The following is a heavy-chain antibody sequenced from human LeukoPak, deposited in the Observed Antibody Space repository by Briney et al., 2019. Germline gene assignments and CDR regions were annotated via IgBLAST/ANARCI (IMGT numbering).Heavy chain of an antibody. CDR1: GFTFGGYA. J-gene: IGHJ6*02. Sequence: PGGSLRLSCTASGFTFGGYAMSWVRQAPGKGLEWVSSISAGSEDSYYADSVKGRFTISRDNSKSTLYLQMNSLGADDTAVYYCARTIAQYSNTWLYYYYGLDVWGQGTTVTVSS. V-gene: IGHV3-23*01. D-gene: IGHD1-7*01. CDR3: ARTIAQYSNTWLYYYYGLDV. CDR2: ISAGSEDS.